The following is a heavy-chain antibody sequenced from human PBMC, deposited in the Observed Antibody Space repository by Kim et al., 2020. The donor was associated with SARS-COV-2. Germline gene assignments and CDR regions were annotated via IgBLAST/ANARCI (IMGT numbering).Heavy chain of an antibody. CDR2: A. D-gene: IGHD5-12*01. J-gene: IGHJ4*02. Sequence: ANYAQKFQGRVTITADKSTSTAYRELSSLRSEDTAGYYCARDQWLRSFDYWGQGTLVTVSS. CDR3: ARDQWLRSFDY. V-gene: IGHV1-69*04.